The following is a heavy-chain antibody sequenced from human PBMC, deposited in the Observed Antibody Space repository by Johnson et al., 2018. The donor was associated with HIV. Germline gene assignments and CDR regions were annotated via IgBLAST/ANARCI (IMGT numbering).Heavy chain of an antibody. CDR2: ISYDGSS. Sequence: QVQLVESGGGVVQPGRSLRLSCAASGFTFSSYAMHWVRQAPGKGLEWVAVISYDGSSYYADSVKGRFTISRDNSKNTPYLQMNSLRAEETAVYYCASLYSGYDNDAFDIWGQGTMVTVSS. V-gene: IGHV3-30*04. D-gene: IGHD5-12*01. CDR1: GFTFSSYA. CDR3: ASLYSGYDNDAFDI. J-gene: IGHJ3*02.